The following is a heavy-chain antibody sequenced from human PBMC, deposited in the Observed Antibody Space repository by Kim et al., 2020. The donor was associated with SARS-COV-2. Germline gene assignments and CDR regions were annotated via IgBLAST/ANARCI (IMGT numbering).Heavy chain of an antibody. V-gene: IGHV3-74*01. D-gene: IGHD1-26*01. CDR1: GLSISGSW. CDR2: IKHDGTTI. Sequence: GGSLRLSCSASGLSISGSWMHWVRQVPGKGLVWVARIKHDGTTIDYADSVKGRFTISRDNAKKTLYLQMDSLRGDDTAIYYCARVGATWLDPWGQGTLVTVSS. CDR3: ARVGATWLDP. J-gene: IGHJ5*02.